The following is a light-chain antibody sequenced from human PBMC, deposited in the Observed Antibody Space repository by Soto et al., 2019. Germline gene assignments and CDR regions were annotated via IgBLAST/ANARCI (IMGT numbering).Light chain of an antibody. CDR3: QNFSPSLT. CDR1: QSVRSGF. V-gene: IGKV3-20*01. CDR2: GTS. J-gene: IGKJ5*01. Sequence: EIVLTQSPGTLSLSPGERATLSFRASQSVRSGFLAWYQQKPGQAPSLLIYGTSTSATGTPDRFSGSGSGTDFTLSISRLEREDFAVYYCQNFSPSLTVGQGTRLEIK.